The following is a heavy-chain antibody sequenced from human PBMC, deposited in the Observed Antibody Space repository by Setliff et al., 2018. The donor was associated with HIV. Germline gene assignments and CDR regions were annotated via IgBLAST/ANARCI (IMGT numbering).Heavy chain of an antibody. CDR1: GFTVNTNY. CDR3: AKGVKWLDP. D-gene: IGHD3-16*01. CDR2: MNGDGTT. J-gene: IGHJ5*02. V-gene: IGHV3-53*01. Sequence: SLKISCAASGFTVNTNYMTWVRQAPGKGLEWVSVMNGDGTTYYADSVKGRFTISRDNSINILYLHMNSLIAEDTAVYYCAKGVKWLDPWGQGTRVTVSS.